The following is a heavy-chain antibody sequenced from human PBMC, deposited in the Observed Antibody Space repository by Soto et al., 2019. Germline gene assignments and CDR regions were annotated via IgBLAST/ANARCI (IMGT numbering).Heavy chain of an antibody. CDR1: GGSFSGYY. Sequence: QVQLQQWGAGLLKPSETLSLTCAVYGGSFSGYYWSWIRQPPGKGLEWIGEINHSGSTNYNPSLKSRVTISVDTSKNQFSLKLSSVTAADTAVYYCARGGYSGSYSRPLRLNYFDYWGQGTLVTVSS. CDR2: INHSGST. J-gene: IGHJ4*02. V-gene: IGHV4-34*01. D-gene: IGHD1-26*01. CDR3: ARGGYSGSYSRPLRLNYFDY.